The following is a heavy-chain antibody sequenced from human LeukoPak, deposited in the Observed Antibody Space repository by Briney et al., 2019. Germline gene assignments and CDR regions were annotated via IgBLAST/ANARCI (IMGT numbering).Heavy chain of an antibody. CDR3: ARERGWYYFDY. D-gene: IGHD6-19*01. V-gene: IGHV3-64*01. CDR1: GFTFSTYG. Sequence: GGSLRLSCAASGFTFSTYGMHWVRQAPGKGLEYVSAITSNGGSTYYANSVKGRFTISRDNSKSTLYLQMGSLRAEDMAVYYCARERGWYYFDYWGQGTLVTVSS. CDR2: ITSNGGST. J-gene: IGHJ4*02.